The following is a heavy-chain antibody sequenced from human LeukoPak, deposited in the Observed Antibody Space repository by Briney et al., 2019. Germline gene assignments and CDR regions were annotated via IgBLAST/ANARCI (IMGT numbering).Heavy chain of an antibody. Sequence: SETLSLTCTVSGGSISSYYWSWIRQPSGKGLEWIGYIYYSGSTNYNPSLKSRVTISVDTSKNQFSLKLSSVTAADTAVYYCARRSGLLWFGGKYYDGLDVWGQGTTVTVSS. CDR2: IYYSGST. CDR1: GGSISSYY. CDR3: ARRSGLLWFGGKYYDGLDV. J-gene: IGHJ6*02. V-gene: IGHV4-59*08. D-gene: IGHD3-10*01.